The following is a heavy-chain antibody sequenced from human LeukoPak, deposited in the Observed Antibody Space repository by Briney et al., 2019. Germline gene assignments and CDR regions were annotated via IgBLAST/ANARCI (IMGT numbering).Heavy chain of an antibody. Sequence: SETLSLTCAVYGGSFSGYYWSWIRQPPGKGLEWIGYIYYSGSTYYNPSLRSRVTISVDTSKNQFSLKLSSVTAADTAVYYCARDGYSGSPHGVSAFDIWGQGTMVTVSS. D-gene: IGHD1-26*01. J-gene: IGHJ3*02. CDR3: ARDGYSGSPHGVSAFDI. CDR2: IYYSGST. CDR1: GGSFSGYY. V-gene: IGHV4-59*12.